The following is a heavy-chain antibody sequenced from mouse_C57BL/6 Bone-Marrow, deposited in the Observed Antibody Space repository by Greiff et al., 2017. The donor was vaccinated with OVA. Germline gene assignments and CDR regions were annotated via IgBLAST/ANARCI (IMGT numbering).Heavy chain of an antibody. V-gene: IGHV1-26*01. CDR3: TNYYGSSLAY. CDR2: INPNNGGT. J-gene: IGHJ3*01. D-gene: IGHD1-1*01. CDR1: GYTFTDYY. Sequence: VQLQQSGPELVKPGASVKISCKASGYTFTDYYMNWVKQSPGQGLEWIGDINPNNGGTSYNQKFKGKATLTVDKSSSTAYMELRSLTSEDSADYYCTNYYGSSLAYWGQGTLVTVSA.